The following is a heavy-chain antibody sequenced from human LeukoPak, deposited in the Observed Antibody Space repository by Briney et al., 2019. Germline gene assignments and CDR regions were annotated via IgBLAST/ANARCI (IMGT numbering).Heavy chain of an antibody. D-gene: IGHD6-19*01. CDR1: GFTFSSYA. V-gene: IGHV3-23*01. CDR3: AKDLIPDSSGWGEIDY. CDR2: ISGSGGST. Sequence: PGGSLRLSCAASGFTFSSYAMSWVRQAPGKGLEWVSAISGSGGSTYYADPVKGRFTISRDNSKNTLYLQMNSLRAEDTAVYYCAKDLIPDSSGWGEIDYWGQGTLVTVSS. J-gene: IGHJ4*02.